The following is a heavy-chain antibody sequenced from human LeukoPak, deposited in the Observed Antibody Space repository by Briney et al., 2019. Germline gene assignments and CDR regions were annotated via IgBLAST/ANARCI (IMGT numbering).Heavy chain of an antibody. D-gene: IGHD6-19*01. CDR2: IWYDGSNK. CDR3: AKGMSIAVAGNYYYYYYGMDV. V-gene: IGHV3-33*06. Sequence: GGSLRLSCAASGFTFSSYGMPWVRQAPGKGLEWVAVIWYDGSNKYYADSVKGRFTISRDNSKNTLYLQMNSLRAEDTAVYYCAKGMSIAVAGNYYYYYYGMDVWGQGTTVTVSS. J-gene: IGHJ6*02. CDR1: GFTFSSYG.